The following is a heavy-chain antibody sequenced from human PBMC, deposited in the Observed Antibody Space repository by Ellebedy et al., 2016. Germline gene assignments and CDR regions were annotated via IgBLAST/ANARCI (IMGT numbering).Heavy chain of an antibody. CDR1: GFTFSVAG. D-gene: IGHD3-3*01. V-gene: IGHV3-21*01. CDR3: ARDGSEWSRDY. Sequence: GGSLRLSXAASGFTFSVAGMTWVRQAPGKGLEWVATIVFSGTATYYSDSVKGRFIISRDNAKNSLFLQMNSLRVEDTAVYYCARDGSEWSRDYWGQGTTVTVSS. CDR2: IVFSGTAT. J-gene: IGHJ4*02.